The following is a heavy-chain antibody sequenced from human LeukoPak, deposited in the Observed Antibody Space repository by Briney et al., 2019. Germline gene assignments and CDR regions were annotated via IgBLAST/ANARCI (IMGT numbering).Heavy chain of an antibody. V-gene: IGHV1-8*02. CDR1: GYSFTSYW. D-gene: IGHD3-22*01. CDR3: ARGIPSTYYYDSSGYYYFDY. J-gene: IGHJ4*02. Sequence: GVSLQISCKGSGYSFTSYWIGWVRPATGQGLEWMGWMNPNSGNTGYSQKLQGRVTMTRNTSISTAYMELSSLRSEDTAVYYCARGIPSTYYYDSSGYYYFDYWGQGTLVTVSS. CDR2: MNPNSGNT.